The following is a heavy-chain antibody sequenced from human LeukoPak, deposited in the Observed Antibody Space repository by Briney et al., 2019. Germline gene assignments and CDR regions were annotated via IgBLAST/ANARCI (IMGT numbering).Heavy chain of an antibody. Sequence: PSQTLSLTSTVSGGSISSGSYYWSWSRQPPGKGLEWIGYFHNSGTSTYNPSLKSRVTISADTSKNQFSLRLNSLTTADTAVYYCTRGAGWLIDYWGQGILVTVSS. V-gene: IGHV4-61*01. CDR2: FHNSGTS. D-gene: IGHD3-16*01. J-gene: IGHJ4*02. CDR1: GGSISSGSYY. CDR3: TRGAGWLIDY.